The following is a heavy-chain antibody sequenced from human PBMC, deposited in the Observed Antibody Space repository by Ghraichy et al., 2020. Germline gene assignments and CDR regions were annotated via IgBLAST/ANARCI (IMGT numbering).Heavy chain of an antibody. V-gene: IGHV3-23*01. J-gene: IGHJ3*02. CDR1: GFTFSSYA. CDR2: ISGSGGST. CDR3: AKDLITIFGVAIHDAFDI. D-gene: IGHD3-3*01. Sequence: GGSLRLSCAASGFTFSSYAMSWVRQAPGKGLEWVSAISGSGGSTYYADSVKGRFTISRDNSKNTLYLQMNSLRAEDTAVYYCAKDLITIFGVAIHDAFDIWGQGTMVTVSS.